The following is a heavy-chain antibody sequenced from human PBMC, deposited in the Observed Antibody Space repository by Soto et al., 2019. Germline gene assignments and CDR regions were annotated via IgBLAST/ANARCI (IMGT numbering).Heavy chain of an antibody. V-gene: IGHV4-31*03. D-gene: IGHD3-10*01. CDR1: GGSISSGGYY. CDR2: IYYSGST. CDR3: ARTTMVRGPAGYYGMDV. J-gene: IGHJ6*02. Sequence: LSLTCTVSGGSISSGGYYWSWIRQHPGKGLEWIGYIYYSGSTYYNPSLKSRVTISVDTSKNQFSLKLSSVTAADTAVYYCARTTMVRGPAGYYGMDVWGQGTTVTVSS.